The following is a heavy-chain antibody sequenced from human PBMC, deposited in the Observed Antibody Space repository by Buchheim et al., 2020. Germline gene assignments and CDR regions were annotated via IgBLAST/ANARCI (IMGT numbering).Heavy chain of an antibody. CDR2: VYPGDSDT. CDR3: ARGLGHCTSATCRIFDY. CDR1: GYSFTNYW. J-gene: IGHJ4*02. Sequence: EVQLVQSGVEVKKPGESLKISCEGSGYSFTNYWIGWVRQMPGKGLEWMGGVYPGDSDTRYSPSFQGQVTISADKSLNTAYLQWSSLEASDTAMYYCARGLGHCTSATCRIFDYWGQGTL. V-gene: IGHV5-51*01. D-gene: IGHD2-2*01.